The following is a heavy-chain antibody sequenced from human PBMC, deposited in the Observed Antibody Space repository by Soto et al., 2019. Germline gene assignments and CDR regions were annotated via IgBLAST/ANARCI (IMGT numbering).Heavy chain of an antibody. D-gene: IGHD6-6*01. CDR2: INAGNGNT. J-gene: IGHJ5*02. CDR3: TRTATQLVPWFDP. Sequence: QVQLVQSGAEVKKPGASVKVSCKASGYTFTSYAMHWVRQAPGQRLEWMGWINAGNGNTKYSQKFQGRVTITRDTSASTAYMELSSLRSEDTAVYYCTRTATQLVPWFDPWGQGTLVTVSS. V-gene: IGHV1-3*01. CDR1: GYTFTSYA.